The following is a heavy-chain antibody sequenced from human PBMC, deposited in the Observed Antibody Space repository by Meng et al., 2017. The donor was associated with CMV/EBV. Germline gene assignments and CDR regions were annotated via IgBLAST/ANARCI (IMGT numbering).Heavy chain of an antibody. V-gene: IGHV1-18*01. CDR2: ISAYNGNT. D-gene: IGHD2-2*01. CDR1: GYTFTSYG. Sequence: ASVKVSCKASGYTFTSYGISWVRQAPGQGLEWMGWISAYNGNTNYAQKFQGRVTITTDESTSTAYMELSSLRSEDTAVYYCATDPDIVVVPAAIGYYYYYGMDVWGQGTTVTVSS. CDR3: ATDPDIVVVPAAIGYYYYYGMDV. J-gene: IGHJ6*02.